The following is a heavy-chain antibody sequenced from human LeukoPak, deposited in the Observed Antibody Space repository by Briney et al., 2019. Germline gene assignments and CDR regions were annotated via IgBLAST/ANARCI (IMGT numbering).Heavy chain of an antibody. CDR3: ARGVYIAAAQYAY. CDR2: VFYNGRT. V-gene: IGHV4-59*01. D-gene: IGHD6-13*01. CDR1: GASISPYY. Sequence: PSETLSLTCSVSGASISPYYWVWIRQPPGKGLEWIGYVFYNGRTSYNPSLKSRVTISVDTSKNQFSLKLSSVTAADTAVYYCARGVYIAAAQYAYWGQGTLVTVSS. J-gene: IGHJ4*02.